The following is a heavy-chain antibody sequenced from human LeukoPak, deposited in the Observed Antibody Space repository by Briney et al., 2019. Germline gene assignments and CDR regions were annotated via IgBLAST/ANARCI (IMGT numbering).Heavy chain of an antibody. Sequence: PGGSLRLSCAASGFTFSSYAMSWVRQAPGEGLEWVSGLSGSGGSTWYADSVKGRFTISRDNSKNTVYLHMNSLRAEDTAVYYCAKFEGLCGSANTCYYFDCWGQGTLVTVSS. CDR3: AKFEGLCGSANTCYYFDC. J-gene: IGHJ4*02. V-gene: IGHV3-23*01. CDR2: LSGSGGST. D-gene: IGHD2-2*01. CDR1: GFTFSSYA.